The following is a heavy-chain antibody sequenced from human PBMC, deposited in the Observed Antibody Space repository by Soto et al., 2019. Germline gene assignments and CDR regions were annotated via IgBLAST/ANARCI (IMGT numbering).Heavy chain of an antibody. V-gene: IGHV3-66*01. CDR3: ATEEGSGYYCDY. Sequence: GGSLRLSCAASGFIVSNNYMSWVRQAPGKGLEWVSVIYSDSTTYYADSVQGRFTVSRDISKNTLFLQMNSLRAEDTAVYYCATEEGSGYYCDYWGLGTLVTVSS. J-gene: IGHJ4*02. CDR1: GFIVSNNY. CDR2: IYSDSTT.